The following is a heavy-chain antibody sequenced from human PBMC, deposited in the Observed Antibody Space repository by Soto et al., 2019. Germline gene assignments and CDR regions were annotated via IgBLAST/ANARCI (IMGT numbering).Heavy chain of an antibody. CDR3: ATARGIAARPALYYYYYAMDV. CDR1: GFTFSNAW. CDR2: IKSKTDGGTT. D-gene: IGHD6-6*01. V-gene: IGHV3-15*01. J-gene: IGHJ6*02. Sequence: GGSLRLSCAASGFTFSNAWMSWVRQAPGKGLEWVGRIKSKTDGGTTDYAAPVKGRFTISRDDSKNTLYLQMNSLKTEDTAVYYCATARGIAARPALYYYYYAMDVWGQGTTVTVSS.